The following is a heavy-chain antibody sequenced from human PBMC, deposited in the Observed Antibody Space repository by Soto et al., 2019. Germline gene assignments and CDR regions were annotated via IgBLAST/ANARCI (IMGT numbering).Heavy chain of an antibody. CDR2: INAGNGNT. V-gene: IGHV1-3*01. Sequence: QVQLVQSGAEVKKHGASVKVSCKASGYTFTSYAMHWVRQAPGQRLEWMGWINAGNGNTKYSQKLQDRVTITRETSASTAYMELSSLRSEDTAVYYCARDRGGWPDYWGQGTLVTVSS. CDR3: ARDRGGWPDY. D-gene: IGHD2-15*01. CDR1: GYTFTSYA. J-gene: IGHJ4*02.